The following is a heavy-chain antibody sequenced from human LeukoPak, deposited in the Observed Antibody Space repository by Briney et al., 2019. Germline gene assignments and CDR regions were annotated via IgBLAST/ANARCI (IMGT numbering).Heavy chain of an antibody. CDR3: ARLLEGSESYFDILGYFDY. CDR2: YCGGST. V-gene: IGHV4-39*01. D-gene: IGHD3-10*01. Sequence: YCGGSTYYNPSLKSRVTISVDTSKTQFSLKLSSVTAADTAVYYCARLLEGSESYFDILGYFDYWGQGTLVTVSS. J-gene: IGHJ4*02.